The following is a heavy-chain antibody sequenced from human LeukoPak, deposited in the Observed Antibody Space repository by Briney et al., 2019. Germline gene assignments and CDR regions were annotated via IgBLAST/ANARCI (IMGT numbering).Heavy chain of an antibody. V-gene: IGHV1-18*04. CDR3: ARGDPLGATSPFQH. CDR1: GYTFTGYY. J-gene: IGHJ1*01. D-gene: IGHD1-26*01. Sequence: GASVKVSCKASGYTFTGYYMHWVRQAPGQGLEWMGWISAYNGNTNYAQKLQGRVTMTTDTSTSTAYMELRSLRSDDTAVYYCARGDPLGATSPFQHWGQGTLVTVSS. CDR2: ISAYNGNT.